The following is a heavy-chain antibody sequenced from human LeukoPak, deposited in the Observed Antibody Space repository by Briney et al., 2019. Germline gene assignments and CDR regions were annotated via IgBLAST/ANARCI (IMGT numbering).Heavy chain of an antibody. Sequence: AXVKVSCKASGYTFTSYDINWVRQATGQGLEWMGWMNPNSGNTGYAQKFQGRVTITRNTSISTAYMELSSLRAEDTAVYYCARSNERIALDYWGQGTLVTVSS. CDR2: MNPNSGNT. CDR3: ARSNERIALDY. D-gene: IGHD6-6*01. V-gene: IGHV1-8*03. CDR1: GYTFTSYD. J-gene: IGHJ4*02.